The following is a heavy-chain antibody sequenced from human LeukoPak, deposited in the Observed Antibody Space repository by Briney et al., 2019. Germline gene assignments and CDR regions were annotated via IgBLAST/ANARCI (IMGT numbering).Heavy chain of an antibody. D-gene: IGHD3-9*01. J-gene: IGHJ4*02. CDR2: IYYSGST. Sequence: SETLSLTCTVSGGSISSGDYYWSWIRQPPGKGLEWIGYIYYSGSTYYNPSLKSRVTISVDTSKNQFSLKLSSVTAADTAVYYCARESYDILTGYYALDYWGQGTLVTVSS. V-gene: IGHV4-30-4*02. CDR3: ARESYDILTGYYALDY. CDR1: GGSISSGDYY.